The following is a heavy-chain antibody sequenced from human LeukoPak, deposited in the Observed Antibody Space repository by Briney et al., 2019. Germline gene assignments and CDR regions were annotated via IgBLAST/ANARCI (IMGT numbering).Heavy chain of an antibody. Sequence: GGSLRLSCSASGXPFSSYAMHWVRQAPGKGLEYVSAISDSGGSTYYADSVKGRFTISRDNSKNTLYLQMSSLRAEDTAVYFCVRGYSFGPYGMDVWGQGTAVTVSS. V-gene: IGHV3-64D*09. CDR3: VRGYSFGPYGMDV. CDR2: ISDSGGST. D-gene: IGHD2-15*01. J-gene: IGHJ6*02. CDR1: GXPFSSYA.